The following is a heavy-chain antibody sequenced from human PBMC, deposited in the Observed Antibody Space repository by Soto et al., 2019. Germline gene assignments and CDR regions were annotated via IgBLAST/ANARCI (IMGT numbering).Heavy chain of an antibody. CDR3: ARIKTTYYGSGSYSRYYYYGMDV. J-gene: IGHJ6*02. V-gene: IGHV4-61*01. CDR1: GGSVSSGSYY. CDR2: IYYSGST. Sequence: PSETLSLTCTVSGGSVSSGSYYWSWIRQPPGKGLEWIGYIYYSGSTNYNPSLKSRVTISVDTSKNQFSLKLSSVTAADTAVYYCARIKTTYYGSGSYSRYYYYGMDVWGQGTTVTVS. D-gene: IGHD3-10*01.